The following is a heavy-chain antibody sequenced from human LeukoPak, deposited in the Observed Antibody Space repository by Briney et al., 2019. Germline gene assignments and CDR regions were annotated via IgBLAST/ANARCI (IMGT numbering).Heavy chain of an antibody. D-gene: IGHD6-19*01. J-gene: IGHJ4*02. CDR3: ATHSSGYY. CDR1: GFTFSSYG. CDR2: ISYDGSNK. V-gene: IGHV3-30*03. Sequence: GGSLRLSCAASGFTFSSYGMHWVRQAPGKGLEWVAVISYDGSNKYYADSVKGRFTISRDNSKNTLYLQMNSLRAEDTAVYYCATHSSGYYWGQRTLVTVSS.